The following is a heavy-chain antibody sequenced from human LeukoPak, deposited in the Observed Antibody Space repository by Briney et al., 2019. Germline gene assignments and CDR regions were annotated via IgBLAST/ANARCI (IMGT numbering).Heavy chain of an antibody. D-gene: IGHD5-18*01. Sequence: GGSLRLSCAASGFTYSNAWMSWVRQAPGKGLEWVGRIKSKTDGGTTDYAAPVKGRFTISRDDSKSIAYLQMHSLKTEDTAVYYCTRGLDRYSYGLDDAFDIWGQGTMVTVSS. J-gene: IGHJ3*02. V-gene: IGHV3-15*01. CDR2: IKSKTDGGTT. CDR3: TRGLDRYSYGLDDAFDI. CDR1: GFTYSNAW.